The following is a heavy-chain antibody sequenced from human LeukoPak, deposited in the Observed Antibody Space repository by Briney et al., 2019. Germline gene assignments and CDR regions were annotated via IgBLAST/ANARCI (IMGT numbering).Heavy chain of an antibody. CDR1: GGSISSSSYY. D-gene: IGHD2-15*01. J-gene: IGHJ6*02. Sequence: SETLSLTCTVSGGSISSSSYYWGWIRQPPGKGLEWIGSIYYSGGTYYNPSLKSRVTISVDTSKNQFSLKLSSVTAADTAVYYCARDMERYCSGGSCYGLDVWGQGTTVTVSS. V-gene: IGHV4-39*02. CDR2: IYYSGGT. CDR3: ARDMERYCSGGSCYGLDV.